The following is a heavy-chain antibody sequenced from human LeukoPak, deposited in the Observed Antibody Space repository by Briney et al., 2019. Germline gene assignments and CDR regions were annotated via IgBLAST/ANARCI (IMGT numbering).Heavy chain of an antibody. CDR3: ARGGTYYYDSSGRYNWFDP. CDR2: TYYSGSA. J-gene: IGHJ5*02. D-gene: IGHD3-22*01. CDR1: GGSISSYY. V-gene: IGHV4-59*12. Sequence: SETLSLTCTVSGGSISSYYWSWIRQPPGKGLEWIGYTYYSGSANYNPSLKSRVTMSVDTSKNQFSLKLSSVTAADTAVYYCARGGTYYYDSSGRYNWFDPWGQGTLVTVSS.